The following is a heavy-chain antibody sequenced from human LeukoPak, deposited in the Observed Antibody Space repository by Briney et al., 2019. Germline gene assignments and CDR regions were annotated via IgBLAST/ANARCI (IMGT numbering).Heavy chain of an antibody. CDR2: INPKNGDT. D-gene: IGHD4-23*01. CDR1: GYTLTGYF. CDR3: GRSHGGNSFDY. V-gene: IGHV1-2*02. Sequence: ASVKVSCKAFGYTLTGYFMHWVRQAPGQGLAWMGWINPKNGDTNYAQNLQGRVTMTRDTSISTAYMELSRLRSDDTAVYYCGRSHGGNSFDYWGQGTLVTVSS. J-gene: IGHJ4*02.